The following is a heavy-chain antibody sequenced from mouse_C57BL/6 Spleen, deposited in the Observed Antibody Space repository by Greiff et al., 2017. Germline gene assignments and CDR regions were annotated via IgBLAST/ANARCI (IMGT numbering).Heavy chain of an antibody. Sequence: QVQLQQPGAELVMPGASVKLSCKASGYTFTSYWMNWVKQRPGQGLEWIGEIDPSDSYTNYHQKFKGKSTLTVDKSSSTAYMQLSSLTSEVSEVYYCARGFITTVVYHYYAMDYWGQGTSVTVSS. V-gene: IGHV1-69*01. D-gene: IGHD1-1*01. J-gene: IGHJ4*01. CDR2: IDPSDSYT. CDR3: ARGFITTVVYHYYAMDY. CDR1: GYTFTSYW.